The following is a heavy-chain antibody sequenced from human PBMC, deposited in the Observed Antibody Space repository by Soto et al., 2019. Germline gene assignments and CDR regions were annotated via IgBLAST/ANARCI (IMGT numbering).Heavy chain of an antibody. V-gene: IGHV1-18*01. D-gene: IGHD2-15*01. Sequence: QVQLVQSGAEVKKPGASVKVSCKASGYTFTSYGISWVRQAPGQGLEWMGWISAYNGNTNYAQKLQGRVTMTTDTXTXTXXMELRSLRSDDTAVYYCARGGRYCSGGSCRGGMDVWGQGTTVTVSS. J-gene: IGHJ6*02. CDR3: ARGGRYCSGGSCRGGMDV. CDR1: GYTFTSYG. CDR2: ISAYNGNT.